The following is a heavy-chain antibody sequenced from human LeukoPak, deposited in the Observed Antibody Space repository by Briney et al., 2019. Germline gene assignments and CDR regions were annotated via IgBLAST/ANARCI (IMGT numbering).Heavy chain of an antibody. CDR1: GCTFSSYA. J-gene: IGHJ5*02. D-gene: IGHD2-2*01. CDR2: IIPILGIA. V-gene: IGHV1-69*04. CDR3: ARMDVVVPAADP. Sequence: ASVKVSCKASGCTFSSYAISWVRQAPGQGLEWMGRIIPILGIANYAQKFQGRVTITADKSTSTAYMELSSLRSEDTAVYYCARMDVVVPAADPWGQGTLITVSS.